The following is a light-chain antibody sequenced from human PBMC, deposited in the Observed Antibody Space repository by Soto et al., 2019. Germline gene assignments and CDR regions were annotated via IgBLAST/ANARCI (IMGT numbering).Light chain of an antibody. V-gene: IGKV1-5*03. CDR1: QSISSW. CDR3: QQYDTYPRT. CDR2: KAS. J-gene: IGKJ4*02. Sequence: DIQMTQSPSTLSASVGDRVTIICRASQSISSWVAWYQQKPGKAPKLLIYKASSLQSGVLSRFSGSGSGTEVTHTVSSLQPDDFATYYCQQYDTYPRTFGRGTNVEIK.